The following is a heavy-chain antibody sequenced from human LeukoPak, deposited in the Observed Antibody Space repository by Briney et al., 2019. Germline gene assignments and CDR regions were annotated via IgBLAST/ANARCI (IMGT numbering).Heavy chain of an antibody. CDR2: INHSGST. J-gene: IGHJ4*02. D-gene: IGHD1-26*01. Sequence: SETLSLTCAVYGGSFSGYYWSWIRQPPGKGLEWIGEINHSGSTNYNPSLKSRVTISVDTSKNQFSLKLSSVTAADTAVYYCARSYSGSYYGTLDHWGQGTLVTVSS. CDR1: GGSFSGYY. CDR3: ARSYSGSYYGTLDH. V-gene: IGHV4-34*01.